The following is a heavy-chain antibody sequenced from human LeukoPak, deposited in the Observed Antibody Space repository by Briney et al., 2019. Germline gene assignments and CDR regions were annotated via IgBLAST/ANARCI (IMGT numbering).Heavy chain of an antibody. CDR2: INTNTGNP. Sequence: ASVKVSCKASGYTFTTYAMNWVRQAPGQGLEWMGWINTNTGNPTYAQGFTGRFVFSLDTSVSTAYLQISSLKAADTAVYYCARANLWFGELGWIDPWGQGTQVTVSS. D-gene: IGHD3-10*01. J-gene: IGHJ5*02. CDR3: ARANLWFGELGWIDP. CDR1: GYTFTTYA. V-gene: IGHV7-4-1*02.